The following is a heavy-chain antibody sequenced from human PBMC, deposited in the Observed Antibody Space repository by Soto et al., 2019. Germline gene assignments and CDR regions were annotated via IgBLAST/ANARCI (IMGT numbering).Heavy chain of an antibody. D-gene: IGHD4-4*01. CDR2: IGGSGGNT. CDR1: GVIFNAYA. J-gene: IGHJ4*02. Sequence: EVQLLESGGGLVQPGGSLRISCAASGVIFNAYAMTWVRQAPGKGLEWVSAIGGSGGNTYYAASVKGRFTISRDNSKDTVDLEMNRLRVDDTAVYFCARVASDYINSADHWGQGILVTVSS. CDR3: ARVASDYINSADH. V-gene: IGHV3-23*01.